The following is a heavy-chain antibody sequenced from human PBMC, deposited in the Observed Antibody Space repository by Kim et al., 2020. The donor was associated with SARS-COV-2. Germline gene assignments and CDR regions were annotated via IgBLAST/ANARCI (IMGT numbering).Heavy chain of an antibody. CDR2: IYSGGST. V-gene: IGHV3-66*01. D-gene: IGHD3-22*01. Sequence: GGSLRLSCAASGFTVSSTYMSWVRQAPGKGLEWVSVIYSGGSTYYTDSVKGRFTISRDNSKNTLYLQMNSLRAEDTAVYYCARETPHYYDSSGYSTPGGFDYWGQGTLVTVSS. J-gene: IGHJ4*02. CDR3: ARETPHYYDSSGYSTPGGFDY. CDR1: GFTVSSTY.